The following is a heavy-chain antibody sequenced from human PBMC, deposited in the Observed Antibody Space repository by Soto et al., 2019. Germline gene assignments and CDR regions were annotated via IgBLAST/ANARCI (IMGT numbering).Heavy chain of an antibody. V-gene: IGHV3-23*01. D-gene: IGHD6-6*01. CDR3: AKGPARPRAFDI. CDR2: ISGSGGST. Sequence: GGSLRLSCAASGVTFSSYAMSWVRQASGKGLEWVSAISGSGGSTYYADSVKGRFTISRDNSKNTLYLQMNSLRAEDTAVYYCAKGPARPRAFDIWGQGTMVTVSS. CDR1: GVTFSSYA. J-gene: IGHJ3*02.